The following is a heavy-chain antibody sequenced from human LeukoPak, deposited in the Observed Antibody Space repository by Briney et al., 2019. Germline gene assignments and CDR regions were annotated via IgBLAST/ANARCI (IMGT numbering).Heavy chain of an antibody. CDR3: AKVGTVAREYDAFDI. D-gene: IGHD6-19*01. J-gene: IGHJ3*02. CDR2: ISGSGGSA. CDR1: GFTFSSYA. V-gene: IGHV3-23*01. Sequence: PGGSLRLSCAASGFTFSSYAMSWVRQAPGKGLEWVSAISGSGGSAYYADSVKGRFTISRDNSKNTLYLQMNSLRAEDTAVYYCAKVGTVAREYDAFDIWGQGTMVTVSS.